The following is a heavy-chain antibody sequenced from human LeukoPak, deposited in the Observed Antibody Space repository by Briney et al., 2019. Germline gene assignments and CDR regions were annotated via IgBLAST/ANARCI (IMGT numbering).Heavy chain of an antibody. Sequence: GGSLRLSCESSGYSFTTYWIAWVRRMPGKGLEWMGIIYPGDSDIRYSPSFRGQVTISADNSISTAYLQWSRLKASDTAMYYCARSLLDSGTYNDAFDIWGQGTMVTVSS. CDR2: IYPGDSDI. CDR3: ARSLLDSGTYNDAFDI. CDR1: GYSFTTYW. D-gene: IGHD1-26*01. V-gene: IGHV5-51*01. J-gene: IGHJ3*02.